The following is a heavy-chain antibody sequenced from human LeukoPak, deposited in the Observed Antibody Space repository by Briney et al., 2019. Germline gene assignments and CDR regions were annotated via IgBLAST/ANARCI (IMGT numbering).Heavy chain of an antibody. V-gene: IGHV1-3*01. CDR1: GYTFTSYA. J-gene: IGHJ5*02. Sequence: GASVKVSCKASGYTFTSYAMHWVRQAPGQRLEWMGWINAGNGNTKHSQKFQGRVTITRDTSASTAYMELSSLRSEDTAVYYCARESITKNNWFDPWGQGTLVTVSS. CDR2: INAGNGNT. D-gene: IGHD1-20*01. CDR3: ARESITKNNWFDP.